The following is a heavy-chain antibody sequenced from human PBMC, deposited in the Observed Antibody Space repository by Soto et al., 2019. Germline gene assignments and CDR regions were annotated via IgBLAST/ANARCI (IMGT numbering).Heavy chain of an antibody. J-gene: IGHJ4*02. D-gene: IGHD1-7*01. CDR2: IIPIFGTA. CDR3: PTPVNTGTTRHHY. V-gene: IGHV1-69*12. Sequence: QVQLVQSGAEVKKPGSSVKVSCKASGGTFSSYAISWVRQAPGQGLEWMGGIIPIFGTANYAQKFQGRVTXTXDGXTRTGNMELSSARSEDPAVYYCPTPVNTGTTRHHYWGQGTLVTVSS. CDR1: GGTFSSYA.